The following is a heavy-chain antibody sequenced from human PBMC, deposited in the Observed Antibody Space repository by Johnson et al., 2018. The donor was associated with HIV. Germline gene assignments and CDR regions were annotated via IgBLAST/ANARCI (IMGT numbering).Heavy chain of an antibody. D-gene: IGHD5-24*01. CDR2: IVGSGGST. V-gene: IGHV3-23*04. Sequence: EQLVESGGGLVQPGGSLRLSCAASGFTFSSYAMSWVRQAPGKGLEWVSGIVGSGGSTYYADSVKGRFTISRDNSKNTLYLQMNSLRAEDTAVYYCARGSQEMVTIWNAFDIWGQGTMVTVSS. CDR1: GFTFSSYA. CDR3: ARGSQEMVTIWNAFDI. J-gene: IGHJ3*02.